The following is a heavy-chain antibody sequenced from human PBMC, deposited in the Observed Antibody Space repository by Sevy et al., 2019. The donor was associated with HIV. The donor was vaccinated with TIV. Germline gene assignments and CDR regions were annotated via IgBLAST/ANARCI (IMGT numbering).Heavy chain of an antibody. J-gene: IGHJ4*02. CDR2: INPSGGST. V-gene: IGHV1-46*01. D-gene: IGHD3-10*01. CDR1: GYTFTRYY. CDR3: ATNDYGSGSYYNGYGY. Sequence: ASVKVSCKASGYTFTRYYMHWVRQAPGQGLEWMGIINPSGGSTSYAQKFQGRVTMTRDTSTSTVYMELSSLRSDDTALYYCATNDYGSGSYYNGYGYWGQGTLVTVSS.